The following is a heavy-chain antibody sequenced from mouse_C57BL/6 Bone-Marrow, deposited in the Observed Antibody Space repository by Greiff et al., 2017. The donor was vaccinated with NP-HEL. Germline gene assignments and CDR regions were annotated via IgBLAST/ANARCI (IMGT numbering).Heavy chain of an antibody. V-gene: IGHV5-4*01. D-gene: IGHD1-1*01. CDR3: AGDYYGIGHAY. Sequence: EVKLVESGGGLVKPGGSLKLSCAASGFTFSSYAMSWVRQTPEKRLEWVATISDCGSYTYYPDNVKGRFTISRDNAKNNLYLQMSPLKSEDTALYYCAGDYYGIGHAYWGQGTLVSVSA. CDR2: ISDCGSYT. J-gene: IGHJ3*01. CDR1: GFTFSSYA.